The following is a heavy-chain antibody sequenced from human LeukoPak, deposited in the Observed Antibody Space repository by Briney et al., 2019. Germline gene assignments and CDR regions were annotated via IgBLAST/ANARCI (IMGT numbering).Heavy chain of an antibody. CDR3: ASRLSNYGGTYGMEG. J-gene: IGHJ6*02. CDR2: IYYSGST. V-gene: IGHV4-59*08. CDR1: GGSISSYY. Sequence: SETLSLTCTVSGGSISSYYWSWIRQPPGKGLEWIGYIYYSGSTNYNPSLKSRVTISVDTSKNQFSLKLSSVTAADTAVYYCASRLSNYGGTYGMEGWGQGTKVTVSS. D-gene: IGHD4-11*01.